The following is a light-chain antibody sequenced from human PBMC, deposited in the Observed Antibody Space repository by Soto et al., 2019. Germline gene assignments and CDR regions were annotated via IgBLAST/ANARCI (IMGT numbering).Light chain of an antibody. CDR1: SSDIGGYNY. CDR2: GVS. V-gene: IGLV2-14*01. J-gene: IGLJ1*01. Sequence: QSVLTQPASVSGSPGQSITISCTGTSSDIGGYNYVSWYQQSPGKAPQLVIYGVSNRPSGVSYRFSGSKSGNTASLTISGLQAEDEADYYCSSFTSTSPLAVFGPGTKVTVL. CDR3: SSFTSTSPLAV.